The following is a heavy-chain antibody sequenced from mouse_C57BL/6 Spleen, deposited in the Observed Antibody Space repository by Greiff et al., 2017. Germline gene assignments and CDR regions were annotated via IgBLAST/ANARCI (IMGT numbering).Heavy chain of an antibody. CDR3: ARSLLLLRSLYYAMDY. Sequence: QVQLQQSGAELVKPGASVKLSCKASGYTFTSYWMHWVKQRPGQGLEWIGMIHPNSGSTNYNEKFKSKATLTVDKSSSTAYMQLSSLTSEDSAVYYCARSLLLLRSLYYAMDYWGQGTSVTVSS. J-gene: IGHJ4*01. D-gene: IGHD1-1*01. CDR1: GYTFTSYW. CDR2: IHPNSGST. V-gene: IGHV1-64*01.